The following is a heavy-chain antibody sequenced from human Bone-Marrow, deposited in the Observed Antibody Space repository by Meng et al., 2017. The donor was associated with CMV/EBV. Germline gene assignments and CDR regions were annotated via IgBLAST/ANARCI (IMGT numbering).Heavy chain of an antibody. V-gene: IGHV4-59*01. Sequence: SETLSLTCTVSGGSISSYYWSWIRQPPGKGLEWIGYIYYSGSTNYNPSLKSRVTISVDTSKNQFSLKLSSVTAADTAVYYCARGGEGQYYYGMDVWGPGTTVTGSS. D-gene: IGHD3-16*01. J-gene: IGHJ6*01. CDR2: IYYSGST. CDR1: GGSISSYY. CDR3: ARGGEGQYYYGMDV.